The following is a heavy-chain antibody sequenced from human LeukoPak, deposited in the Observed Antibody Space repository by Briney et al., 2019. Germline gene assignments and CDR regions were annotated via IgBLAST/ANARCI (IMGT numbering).Heavy chain of an antibody. CDR2: ISAYNGNT. V-gene: IGHV1-18*01. CDR3: ASGHCSSTSCYLYYYMDV. J-gene: IGHJ6*03. CDR1: GYTFTSYG. D-gene: IGHD2-2*03. Sequence: ASVKVSCKASGYTFTSYGISWVRQAPGQGLEWMGWISAYNGNTNYAQKLQGRVSMTTDTSTSTAYMELRSLRSDDTAVYYCASGHCSSTSCYLYYYMDVWGKGTTVTVSS.